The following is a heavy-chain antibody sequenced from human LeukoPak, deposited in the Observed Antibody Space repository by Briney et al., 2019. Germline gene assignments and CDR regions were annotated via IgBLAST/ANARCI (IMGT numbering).Heavy chain of an antibody. CDR3: AKFSWSSTSCYKQGDY. D-gene: IGHD2-2*02. J-gene: IGHJ4*02. V-gene: IGHV3-23*01. CDR1: GITFSSYA. Sequence: GGSLRLSCAASGITFSSYAMSWVRQAPGKGLEWVSGISGSGGSTYYADSVKGRFTISRDNSKNTLYLQMNSLRAEDTAVYYCAKFSWSSTSCYKQGDYWGQGTLVTVSS. CDR2: ISGSGGST.